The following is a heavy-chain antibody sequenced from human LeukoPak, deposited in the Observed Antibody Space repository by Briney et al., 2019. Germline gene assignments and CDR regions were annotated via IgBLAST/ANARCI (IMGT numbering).Heavy chain of an antibody. CDR1: GYSISSGYY. V-gene: IGHV4-38-2*01. CDR3: ARVKHHYYGSQPFDY. J-gene: IGHJ4*02. D-gene: IGHD3-10*01. CDR2: IYHSGST. Sequence: SETLSLTCAVSGYSISSGYYWGWIRQPPGKGLEWNGSIYHSGSTYYNPSLKSRVTISVDTSKNQFSLKLSSVTAADTAVYCCARVKHHYYGSQPFDYWGQGTLVTVSS.